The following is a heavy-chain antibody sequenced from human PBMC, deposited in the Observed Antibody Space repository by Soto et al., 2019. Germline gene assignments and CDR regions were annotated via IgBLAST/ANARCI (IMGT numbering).Heavy chain of an antibody. CDR2: ISYDGSNK. V-gene: IGHV3-30*18. CDR3: AKDLDDFWSGYYVTIDY. J-gene: IGHJ4*02. CDR1: GFTFSSYG. D-gene: IGHD3-3*01. Sequence: PGGSLRLSCAASGFTFSSYGMHWVRQAPGKGLEWVAVISYDGSNKYYADSVKGRFTISRDNSKNTLYLQMNSLRAEDTAVYYSAKDLDDFWSGYYVTIDYWGQGTLVTVSS.